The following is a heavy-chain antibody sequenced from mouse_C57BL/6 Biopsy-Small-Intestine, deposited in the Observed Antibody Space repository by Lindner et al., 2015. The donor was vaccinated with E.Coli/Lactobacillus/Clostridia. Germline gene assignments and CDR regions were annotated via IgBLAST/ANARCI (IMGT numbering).Heavy chain of an antibody. CDR1: GGTFSDYA. J-gene: IGHJ4*01. CDR3: ARDYYDISGYYYDCFDP. CDR2: IIPMFGTA. V-gene: IGHV1-81*01. D-gene: IGHD1-1*01. Sequence: SVKVSCKASGGTFSDYAISWVRQAPGQGLEWMGGIIPMFGTANYAQKFQGRVTITADESTSTAYMELSSLRSDDTAVYYCARDYYDISGYYYDCFDPWGQGTLVTVSS.